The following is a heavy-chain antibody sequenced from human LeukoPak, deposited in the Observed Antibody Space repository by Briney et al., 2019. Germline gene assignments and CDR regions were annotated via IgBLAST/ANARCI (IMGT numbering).Heavy chain of an antibody. CDR2: IYYSGST. J-gene: IGHJ4*02. V-gene: IGHV4-59*01. D-gene: IGHD5-18*01. CDR3: ARDTDGTATFDY. CDR1: GGSISSYY. Sequence: SETLSLTCTVSGGSISSYYWSWIRQPPGKGLEWIGYIYYSGSTNYNPSLKSRVTISVDTSKNQFSLKLSSVTAADTAVYYCARDTDGTATFDYWGQGTLATVSS.